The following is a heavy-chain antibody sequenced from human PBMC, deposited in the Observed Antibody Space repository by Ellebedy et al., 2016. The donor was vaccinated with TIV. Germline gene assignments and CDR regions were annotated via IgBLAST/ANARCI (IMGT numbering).Heavy chain of an antibody. CDR2: IMPILGLA. CDR1: GGSFSTYA. J-gene: IGHJ4*02. Sequence: AASVKVSCKASGGSFSTYAISWVRQAPGQGLEWMGRIMPILGLASYAQNFQGRVTITADKSTSTAYMELSSLRSEDTAVYYCARDLVDTSMWAYFDYWGQGTLVTVSS. V-gene: IGHV1-69*04. D-gene: IGHD5-18*01. CDR3: ARDLVDTSMWAYFDY.